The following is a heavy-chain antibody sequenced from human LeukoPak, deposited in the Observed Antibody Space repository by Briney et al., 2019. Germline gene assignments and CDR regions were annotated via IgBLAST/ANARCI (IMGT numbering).Heavy chain of an antibody. V-gene: IGHV1-69*13. CDR3: ARAWDFDIVVVPWFDP. CDR2: IIPIFGTA. Sequence: ASVKVSCKASGGTFSSYAISWVRQAPGQGLEWMGGIIPIFGTANYAQKFQGRVTITADESTSTAYMELSSLRSEDTAVYYCARAWDFDIVVVPWFDPWGLGTLVTVSS. J-gene: IGHJ5*02. CDR1: GGTFSSYA. D-gene: IGHD2-2*01.